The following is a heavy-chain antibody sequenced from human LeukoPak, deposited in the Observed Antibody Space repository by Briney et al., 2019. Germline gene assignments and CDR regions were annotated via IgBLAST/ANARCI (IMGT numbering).Heavy chain of an antibody. CDR3: ARDLDYGDYVGVWGY. D-gene: IGHD4-17*01. CDR1: GGSFSGYY. J-gene: IGHJ4*02. CDR2: INHSGST. Sequence: SETLSLTCAVYGGSFSGYYWSWIRQPPGKGLEWIGEINHSGSTNYNPSLKSRVTISVDTSKNQFSLKLSSVTAADTAVYYCARDLDYGDYVGVWGYWGQGTLVTVSS. V-gene: IGHV4-34*01.